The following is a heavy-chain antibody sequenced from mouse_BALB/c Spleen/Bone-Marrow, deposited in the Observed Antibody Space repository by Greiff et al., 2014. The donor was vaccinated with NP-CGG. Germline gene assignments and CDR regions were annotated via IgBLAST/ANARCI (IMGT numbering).Heavy chain of an antibody. CDR1: GFTFTDYY. CDR2: IRNKANGYTT. D-gene: IGHD1-1*01. V-gene: IGHV7-3*02. J-gene: IGHJ2*01. CDR3: ARDDYGRGY. Sequence: EVKLMESGGGLVQPGGSLRLSCATSGFTFTDYYMSWVRQPPGKALEWLGFIRNKANGYTTEYSASVKGRFTISRDNSQSILYLQMNTLRAGDSATYYCARDDYGRGYWGQGTTLTVSS.